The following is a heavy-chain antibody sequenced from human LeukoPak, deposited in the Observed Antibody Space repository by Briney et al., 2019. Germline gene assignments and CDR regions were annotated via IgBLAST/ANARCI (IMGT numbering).Heavy chain of an antibody. CDR3: AREPGDYDSSGYKSGDY. V-gene: IGHV3-30*09. J-gene: IGHJ4*02. CDR2: ISYDGSNK. Sequence: SLRLSCAASGFTFSSYAMHWVRQAPGKGLEWVAVISYDGSNKYYADSVKGRFAISRDNSKNTLYLQMNSLRAEDTAVYYCAREPGDYDSSGYKSGDYWGQGTLVTVSS. D-gene: IGHD3-22*01. CDR1: GFTFSSYA.